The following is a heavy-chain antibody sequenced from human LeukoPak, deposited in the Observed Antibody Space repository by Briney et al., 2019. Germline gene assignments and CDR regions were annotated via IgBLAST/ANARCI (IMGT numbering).Heavy chain of an antibody. Sequence: PSETLSLTCTVSGGSISSSSYYWSWIRQPPGKGLEWIGEINHSGSTNYNPSLKSRVTISVDTSKNQFSLKLSSVTAADTAVYYCARGTPGWFDPWGQGTLVTVSS. D-gene: IGHD2-2*01. CDR1: GGSISSSSYY. V-gene: IGHV4-39*07. CDR2: INHSGST. J-gene: IGHJ5*02. CDR3: ARGTPGWFDP.